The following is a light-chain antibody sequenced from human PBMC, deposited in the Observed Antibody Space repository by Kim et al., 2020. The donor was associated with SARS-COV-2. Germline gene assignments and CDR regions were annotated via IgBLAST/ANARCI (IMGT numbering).Light chain of an antibody. CDR2: DAS. CDR3: QQRIRWPPYD. Sequence: IIMTQFPDTLSSSPGETVTLACRASDRIVNYLAWYHQKPGQPPRLLIYDASTRATGIPDRFTGSASGTDFTLTITGLEPEDFGIYYCQQRIRWPPYDFGQGTKLEI. J-gene: IGKJ2*01. CDR1: DRIVNY. V-gene: IGKV3-11*01.